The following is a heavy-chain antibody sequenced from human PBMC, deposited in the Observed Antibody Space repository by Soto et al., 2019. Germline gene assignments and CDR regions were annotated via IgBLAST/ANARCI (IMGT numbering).Heavy chain of an antibody. Sequence: PGGSRRLSWAASGFTFSSYGMSWVRQAPGKGLEWVSANSGSGGSTYYADSVKGRFTISRDNSKNTLYLQMNSLRAEDTAVYYCAKEGWVRGVTNYFDYWGQGTLVTVSS. J-gene: IGHJ4*02. D-gene: IGHD3-10*01. V-gene: IGHV3-23*01. CDR2: NSGSGGST. CDR3: AKEGWVRGVTNYFDY. CDR1: GFTFSSYG.